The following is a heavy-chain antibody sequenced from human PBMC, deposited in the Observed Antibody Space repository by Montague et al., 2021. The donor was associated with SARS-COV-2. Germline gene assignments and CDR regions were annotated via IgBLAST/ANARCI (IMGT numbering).Heavy chain of an antibody. CDR1: RFTFNADT. Sequence: SLRLSCAASRFTFNADTMHWVRQAPGKGLQWVAVISYDGSKKYYIDSVKGRFTISRDNSRNTLSLQMNSLRSEDSAVYYCARDGSGYVSYYFFVMEVWGQGTMVTVSS. CDR3: ARDGSGYVSYYFFVMEV. D-gene: IGHD3-22*01. CDR2: ISYDGSKK. V-gene: IGHV3-30*04. J-gene: IGHJ6*02.